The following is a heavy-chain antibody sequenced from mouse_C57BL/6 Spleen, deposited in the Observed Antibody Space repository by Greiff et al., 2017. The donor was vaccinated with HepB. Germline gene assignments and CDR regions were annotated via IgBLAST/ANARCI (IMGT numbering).Heavy chain of an antibody. CDR1: GYTFTSYW. J-gene: IGHJ2*01. Sequence: QVQLQQPGAELVKPGASVKMSCKASGYTFTSYWITWVKQRPGQGLEWIGDIYPGSGSTNYNEKFKSKATLTVDTSSSTAYMQLSSLTSEDSAVYYCARDPAQAYYFDDWGQGTTLTVSS. V-gene: IGHV1-55*01. CDR2: IYPGSGST. D-gene: IGHD3-2*02. CDR3: ARDPAQAYYFDD.